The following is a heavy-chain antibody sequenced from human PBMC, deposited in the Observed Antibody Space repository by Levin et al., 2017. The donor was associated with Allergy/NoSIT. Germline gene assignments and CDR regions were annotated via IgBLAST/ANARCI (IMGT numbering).Heavy chain of an antibody. D-gene: IGHD3-9*01. CDR3: VRGTTGAEYFDWS. J-gene: IGHJ4*02. V-gene: IGHV3-48*01. CDR1: GFTFSSYS. Sequence: PGGSLRLSCAASGFTFSSYSMNWVRQAPGKGLECISFIDRSSSTIYYADSVKGRFTISRDNAKNSLSLQMNSLRAEDTAMYYCVRGTTGAEYFDWSWGQGTLVTVSS. CDR2: IDRSSSTI.